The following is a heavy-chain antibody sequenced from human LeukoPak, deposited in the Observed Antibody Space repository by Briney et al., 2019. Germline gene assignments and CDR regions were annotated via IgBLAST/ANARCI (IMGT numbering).Heavy chain of an antibody. D-gene: IGHD3-22*01. CDR2: IYYSGST. Sequence: SETLSLTCTVSGGSISGYYWSWIRQPPGKGLEWIGYIYYSGSTNYNPSLKSRVTISVDTSKNQFSLKLSSVTAADTAVYYCARDASGYSPWDFDYWGQGTLVTVSS. V-gene: IGHV4-59*01. CDR3: ARDASGYSPWDFDY. CDR1: GGSISGYY. J-gene: IGHJ4*02.